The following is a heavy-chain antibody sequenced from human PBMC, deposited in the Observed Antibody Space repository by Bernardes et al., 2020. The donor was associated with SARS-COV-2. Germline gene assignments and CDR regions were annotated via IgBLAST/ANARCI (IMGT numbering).Heavy chain of an antibody. CDR2: INYSGRT. D-gene: IGHD3-16*01. CDR3: ARAVWGIWYFDL. CDR1: GGSLSGYY. Sequence: SETLSLTCAVYGGSLSGYYWNLIRQPPGKGLAWIGEINYSGRTHYNPSLKSRVTISVDTSKNQFSLKLNSVTAADTAVYYCARAVWGIWYFDLWGRGTLVTVSS. J-gene: IGHJ2*01. V-gene: IGHV4-34*01.